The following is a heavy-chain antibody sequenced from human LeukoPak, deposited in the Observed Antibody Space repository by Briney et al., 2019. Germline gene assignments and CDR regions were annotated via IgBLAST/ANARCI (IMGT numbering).Heavy chain of an antibody. D-gene: IGHD2-8*01. Sequence: SGESLKIPCKGSGYSFTSYWIGWVRQMPGKGLEWMGIIYPGDSDTRYSPSFQGQVTISADKSISTAYLQWSSLKASDTAMYYCARSGFCTNGVCSKFDYWGQGTLVTVSS. CDR2: IYPGDSDT. CDR3: ARSGFCTNGVCSKFDY. J-gene: IGHJ4*02. CDR1: GYSFTSYW. V-gene: IGHV5-51*01.